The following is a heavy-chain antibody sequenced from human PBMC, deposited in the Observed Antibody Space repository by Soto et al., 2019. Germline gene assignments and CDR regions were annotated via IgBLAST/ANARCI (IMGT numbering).Heavy chain of an antibody. CDR3: ARHGNGDDY. Sequence: ASVKVSCKASGYTFTSYGVNWVRQAPGQGLEWMGWISSYNNSTNYAQKLQGRVTLTTDTSTNTAYMELRSLISDDTAVYYCARHGNGDDYWGQGTLVTVSS. D-gene: IGHD2-8*01. CDR2: ISSYNNST. J-gene: IGHJ4*02. V-gene: IGHV1-18*01. CDR1: GYTFTSYG.